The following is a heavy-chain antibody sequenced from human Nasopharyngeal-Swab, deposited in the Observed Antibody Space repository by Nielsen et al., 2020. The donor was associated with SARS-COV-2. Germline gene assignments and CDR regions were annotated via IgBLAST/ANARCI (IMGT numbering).Heavy chain of an antibody. D-gene: IGHD3-10*01. CDR3: ARERGRGGIWNYYYYYMDV. CDR2: IYYSGST. Sequence: WIRPPPGKGLEWIGSIYYSGSTYYNPSLKSRVTISVDTSKNQFSLKLSSVTAADTAVYYCARERGRGGIWNYYYYYMDVWGKGTTVTVSS. V-gene: IGHV4-39*07. J-gene: IGHJ6*03.